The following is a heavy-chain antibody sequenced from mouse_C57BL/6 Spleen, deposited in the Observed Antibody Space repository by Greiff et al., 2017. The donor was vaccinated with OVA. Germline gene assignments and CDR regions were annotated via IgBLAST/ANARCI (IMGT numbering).Heavy chain of an antibody. CDR3: TRAPYDDVRGAMDY. J-gene: IGHJ4*01. D-gene: IGHD2-3*01. CDR2: ISSGGDYI. CDR1: GFTFSSYA. Sequence: EVQLVESGEGLVKPGGSLKLSCAASGFTFSSYAMSWVRQTPEKRLEWVAYISSGGDYIYYADTVKGRFTISRDNARNTLYLQMSSLKSEDTAMYYCTRAPYDDVRGAMDYWGQGTSVTVSS. V-gene: IGHV5-9-1*02.